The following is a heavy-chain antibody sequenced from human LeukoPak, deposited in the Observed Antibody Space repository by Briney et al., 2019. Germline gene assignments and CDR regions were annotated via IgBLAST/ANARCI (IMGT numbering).Heavy chain of an antibody. CDR1: GFTFSSYS. J-gene: IGHJ4*02. D-gene: IGHD4-17*01. CDR3: ARDRLHYGEYEKTFDY. Sequence: PGGSLRLSCAASGFTFSSYSMNWVRQAPGKGLEWVSYISHSSSTIYYADSVKGRFIISRDNAKKSLYLQMNSLRAEDSAVYYCARDRLHYGEYEKTFDYWGQGTLVTASS. CDR2: ISHSSSTI. V-gene: IGHV3-48*01.